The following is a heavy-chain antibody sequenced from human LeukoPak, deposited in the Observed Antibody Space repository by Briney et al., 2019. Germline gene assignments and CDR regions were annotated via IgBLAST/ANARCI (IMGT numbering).Heavy chain of an antibody. Sequence: GGSLRLSCAASGFTFSSYGMHWVRQAPGKGLDWVAFIRYDGSNKYCADSVKGRFTVSRDNSKNTVYLQMNNLRAEDTALYYCTNQPILAGSIDSWGQGTLVTVSS. CDR1: GFTFSSYG. D-gene: IGHD3-9*01. J-gene: IGHJ4*02. CDR3: TNQPILAGSIDS. V-gene: IGHV3-30*02. CDR2: IRYDGSNK.